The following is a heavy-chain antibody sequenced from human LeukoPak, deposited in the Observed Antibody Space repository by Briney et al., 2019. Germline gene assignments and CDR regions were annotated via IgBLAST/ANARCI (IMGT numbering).Heavy chain of an antibody. D-gene: IGHD5-18*01. CDR2: IKTYGSTT. V-gene: IGHV3-74*01. Sequence: GGSLTLSCAASGFTSSNYWMHWVRQAPGKGLVWVSRIKTYGSTTAYADSVKGRFTISRDNAKNTVYLQMNSLRAEDSGFYFCAREGYTYGYTVGQDSWGQGTLVTVSS. CDR3: AREGYTYGYTVGQDS. J-gene: IGHJ5*01. CDR1: GFTSSNYW.